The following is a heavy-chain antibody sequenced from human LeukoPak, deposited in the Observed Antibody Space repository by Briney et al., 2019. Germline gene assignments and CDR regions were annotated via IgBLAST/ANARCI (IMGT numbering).Heavy chain of an antibody. J-gene: IGHJ3*01. CDR3: ARGRLHGFDL. CDR1: GFTVSNNS. CDR2: LYSGGNT. D-gene: IGHD2-15*01. Sequence: GGSLRLSGAASGFTVSNNSLNWVRQAPGKGLAWVSILYSGGNTYYADFVKGRFTISRDSSKNTLFLQMNSLRAEDTAMFYCARGRLHGFDLWGQGTMVTVSS. V-gene: IGHV3-53*01.